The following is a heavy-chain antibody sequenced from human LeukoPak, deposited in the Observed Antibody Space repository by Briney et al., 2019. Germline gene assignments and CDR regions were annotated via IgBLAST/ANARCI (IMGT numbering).Heavy chain of an antibody. CDR2: ISAYNGNT. CDR1: GYTFTSYG. D-gene: IGHD2-2*02. V-gene: IGHV1-18*01. Sequence: ASVKVSCKASGYTFTSYGISWARQAPGQGLEWMGWISAYNGNTNYAQKLQGRVTMTTDTSTSTAYMELRSLRSDDTAVYYCARDCSSTSCYTAFDYWGQGTLVTVSS. CDR3: ARDCSSTSCYTAFDY. J-gene: IGHJ4*02.